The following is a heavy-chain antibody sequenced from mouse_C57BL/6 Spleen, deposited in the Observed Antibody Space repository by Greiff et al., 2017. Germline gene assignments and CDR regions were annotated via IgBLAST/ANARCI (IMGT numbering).Heavy chain of an antibody. J-gene: IGHJ3*01. CDR2: IDPNSGGT. CDR3: TRQEYDAGWFAY. CDR1: GYTFTSSW. D-gene: IGHD2-14*01. V-gene: IGHV1-72*01. Sequence: QVQLQPPGAELVKPGASVKLSCKASGYTFTSSWLHWVQQRPGRGLEWIGWIDPNSGGTKYNEKFKSKATLTVTKPSRPAYMQLSSMSSEDSAVYYGTRQEYDAGWFAYWGQGTLVTVSA.